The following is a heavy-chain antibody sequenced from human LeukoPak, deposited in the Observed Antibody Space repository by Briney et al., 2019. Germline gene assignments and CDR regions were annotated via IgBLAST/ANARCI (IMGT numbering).Heavy chain of an antibody. D-gene: IGHD2-2*01. CDR1: GGSTSSYY. CDR2: IYYSGST. V-gene: IGHV4-59*01. J-gene: IGHJ2*01. Sequence: SETLSLTCTVSGGSTSSYYWGWIRQPPGKGLEWNGYIYYSGSTNYNPSLKSRVTISVDTSKNQFSLKLSSVTAADTAVYYCARFIVVVPAATPIGYFDIWGRGTLVTVSS. CDR3: ARFIVVVPAATPIGYFDI.